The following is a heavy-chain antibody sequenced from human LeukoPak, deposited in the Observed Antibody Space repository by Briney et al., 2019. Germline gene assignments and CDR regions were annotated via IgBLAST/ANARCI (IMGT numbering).Heavy chain of an antibody. D-gene: IGHD3-10*01. CDR2: ISWNRGSI. J-gene: IGHJ4*02. V-gene: IGHV3-9*01. Sequence: GGSLRLSCAASGFTFDDYAMHWVRQAPGKGLEWVSGISWNRGSIGYADSVKGRFTISRDNAKNSLYLQMNSLRAEDTALYYCAKAGGSGSYYSPLGYWGQGTLVTVSS. CDR1: GFTFDDYA. CDR3: AKAGGSGSYYSPLGY.